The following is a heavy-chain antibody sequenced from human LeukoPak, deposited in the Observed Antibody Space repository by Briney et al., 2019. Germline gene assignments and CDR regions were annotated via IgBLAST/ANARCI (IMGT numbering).Heavy chain of an antibody. CDR2: IIPSGHTT. D-gene: IGHD3-10*01. CDR3: AKKIDSGSYPLDY. V-gene: IGHV3-23*01. CDR1: GFTFSSHG. J-gene: IGHJ4*02. Sequence: GGTLRLSCVASGFTFSSHGMNWVRQAPGKGLEWVSGIIPSGHTTYYADSVRGRFTISRDNSRNTVYLQMNSLRAEDTAVYYCAKKIDSGSYPLDYWGQGTLVTISS.